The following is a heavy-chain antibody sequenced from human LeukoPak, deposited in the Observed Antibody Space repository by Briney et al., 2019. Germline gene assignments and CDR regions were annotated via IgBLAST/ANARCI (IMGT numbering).Heavy chain of an antibody. CDR2: MNPNTGNT. CDR3: ARLSQTPNYYGSGTYFYLGY. CDR1: RYTFSSYD. V-gene: IGHV1-8*01. D-gene: IGHD3-10*01. J-gene: IGHJ4*02. Sequence: ASVKASCKGYRYTFSSYDIHWVRQAPGQGLEWMGWMNPNTGNTRYAPKFQGRVTMTRDTSISTAYMELRGLRSEGTAIYYYARLSQTPNYYGSGTYFYLGYWGQGTRVTVSS.